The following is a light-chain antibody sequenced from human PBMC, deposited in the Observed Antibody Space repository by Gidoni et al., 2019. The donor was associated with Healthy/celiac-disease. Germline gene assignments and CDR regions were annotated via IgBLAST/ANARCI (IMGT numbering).Light chain of an antibody. CDR3: SSYTSSSTLYV. CDR2: DVS. Sequence: QSALTPPASVSGSPGQTITIPCPGTRSDVGDYNYVSWYQQHPGKAPKLMIYDVSNRPSGVSNRFSGSKSGNTASLTISGLQAEDEADYYCSSYTSSSTLYVFGTGTKVTVL. CDR1: RSDVGDYNY. J-gene: IGLJ1*01. V-gene: IGLV2-14*01.